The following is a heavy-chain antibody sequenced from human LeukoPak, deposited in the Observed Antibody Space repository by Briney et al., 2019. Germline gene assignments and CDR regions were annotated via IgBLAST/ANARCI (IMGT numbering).Heavy chain of an antibody. Sequence: ASVKVSCKASGYTFTSYDINWVRQATGQGLEWMGWMNPNSGNTGYAQEFQGRVTMTRNTSISTAYMELGSLRSEDTAVYYCARATYSSSLIDYWGQGTLVTVSS. CDR3: ARATYSSSLIDY. D-gene: IGHD6-6*01. CDR1: GYTFTSYD. J-gene: IGHJ4*02. CDR2: MNPNSGNT. V-gene: IGHV1-8*01.